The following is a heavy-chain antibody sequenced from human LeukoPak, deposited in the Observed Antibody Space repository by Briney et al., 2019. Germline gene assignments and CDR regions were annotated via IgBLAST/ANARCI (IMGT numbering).Heavy chain of an antibody. CDR3: STDPRLLIY. Sequence: PGGSLRLSCAASGFTFSSYWMSWVRQAPGKGLEWVANIKQDGSEKYYVDSVKGRFTMSRDNAKNSLYLQMNSLRPDDTALYYCSTDPRLLIYWGHGTLVTVSS. V-gene: IGHV3-7*03. CDR1: GFTFSSYW. J-gene: IGHJ4*01. CDR2: IKQDGSEK. D-gene: IGHD2-8*01.